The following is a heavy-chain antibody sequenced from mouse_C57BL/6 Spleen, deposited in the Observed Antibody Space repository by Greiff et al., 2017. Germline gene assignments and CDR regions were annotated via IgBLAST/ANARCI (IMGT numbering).Heavy chain of an antibody. Sequence: VQLQQSGGGLVKPGGSLKLSCAASGFTFSSYAMSWVRQTPEKRLEWVATISDGGSYTYYPDNVKGRFTISRDNAKNNLYLQMSHLKSEDTAMYYCARDGYYGSSHWYFDVWGTGTTVTVSS. D-gene: IGHD1-1*01. V-gene: IGHV5-4*01. CDR1: GFTFSSYA. CDR2: ISDGGSYT. CDR3: ARDGYYGSSHWYFDV. J-gene: IGHJ1*03.